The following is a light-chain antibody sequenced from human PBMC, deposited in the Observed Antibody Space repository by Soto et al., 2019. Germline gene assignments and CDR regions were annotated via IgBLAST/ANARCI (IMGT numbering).Light chain of an antibody. Sequence: EIVLTQSPGTLSLSPGERATLSCRASQSISSSYLAWYQQKPGQAPRFLIYGASTRATVIPDRFSGSGSGTDFTLTISRLEPEDFAVYYCQQYGSSPLTFGGGTKV. CDR1: QSISSSY. CDR2: GAS. CDR3: QQYGSSPLT. J-gene: IGKJ4*01. V-gene: IGKV3-20*01.